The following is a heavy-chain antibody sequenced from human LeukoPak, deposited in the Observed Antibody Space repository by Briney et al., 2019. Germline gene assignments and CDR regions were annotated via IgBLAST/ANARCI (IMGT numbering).Heavy chain of an antibody. J-gene: IGHJ5*02. V-gene: IGHV1-69*04. CDR1: GGTFSSYA. Sequence: GASVKVPCKASGGTFSSYAISWVRQAPGQGLEWMGRIIPILGIANYAQKFQGRVTITADKSASTAYMELSSLRSEDTAVYYCARGVDGGNSDWFDPWGQGTLVTVSS. D-gene: IGHD4-23*01. CDR2: IIPILGIA. CDR3: ARGVDGGNSDWFDP.